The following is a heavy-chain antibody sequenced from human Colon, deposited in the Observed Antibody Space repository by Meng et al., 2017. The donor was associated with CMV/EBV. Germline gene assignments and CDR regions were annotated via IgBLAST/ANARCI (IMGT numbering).Heavy chain of an antibody. CDR2: INQDGSVK. V-gene: IGHV3-7*04. J-gene: IGHJ4*02. Sequence: GESLKISCAASVFSFSRYWMKWVRQAPGKGLEWVANINQDGSVKYSVDALKGRFTISRDNAANSLYLQMNSLMAEDTAVYYCARATYYYDDSAFGHWGQGTMVTVSS. D-gene: IGHD3-22*01. CDR3: ARATYYYDDSAFGH. CDR1: VFSFSRYW.